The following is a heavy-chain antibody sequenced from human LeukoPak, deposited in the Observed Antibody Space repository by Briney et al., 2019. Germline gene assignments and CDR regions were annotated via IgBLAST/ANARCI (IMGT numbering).Heavy chain of an antibody. Sequence: SVKVSCKASGGTFSSYAISWVRQAPGQGLEWMGGIIPIFGTANYAQKFQGRVTITADESTSTAYMKLSSLRSEDTAVYYCARGPHIVVVPAAIEYYFDYWGQGTLVTVSS. J-gene: IGHJ4*02. CDR2: IIPIFGTA. D-gene: IGHD2-2*01. V-gene: IGHV1-69*01. CDR1: GGTFSSYA. CDR3: ARGPHIVVVPAAIEYYFDY.